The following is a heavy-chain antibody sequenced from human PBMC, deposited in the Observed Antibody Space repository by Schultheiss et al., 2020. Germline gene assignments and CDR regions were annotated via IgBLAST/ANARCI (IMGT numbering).Heavy chain of an antibody. D-gene: IGHD1-26*01. CDR2: IYYSGST. V-gene: IGHV4-59*08. J-gene: IGHJ4*02. CDR3: ARREDY. Sequence: SETLSLTCTVSGGSTNSYYWSWIRQPPGKGLEWIGYIYYSGSTNYNPSLKSRVTISVDRSKNQFSLKLSSVTAADTAVYYCARREDYWGQGTLVTVSS. CDR1: GGSTNSYY.